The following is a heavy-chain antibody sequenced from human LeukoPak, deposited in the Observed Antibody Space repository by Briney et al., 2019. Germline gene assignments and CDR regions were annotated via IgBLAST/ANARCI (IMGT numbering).Heavy chain of an antibody. J-gene: IGHJ3*02. D-gene: IGHD1-26*01. Sequence: SETLSLTCTVSGGTISRNYWSWIRQPPAKGLEWVADIDYSGSTNYNPSLKSRLTISMDASKNQFSLKLSSVTAADTAVYYCARDRRRELLHAFDIWGQGTMVTVSS. CDR3: ARDRRRELLHAFDI. V-gene: IGHV4-59*01. CDR1: GGTISRNY. CDR2: IDYSGST.